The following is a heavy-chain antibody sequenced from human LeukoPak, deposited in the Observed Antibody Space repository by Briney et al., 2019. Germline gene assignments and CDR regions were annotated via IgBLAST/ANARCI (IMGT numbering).Heavy chain of an antibody. D-gene: IGHD5-12*01. Sequence: GGSLRLSCAASKFTLSNYWRTCVRDAPGKGLERVANINRDGSEKYYVDSVKGRFTISRNNDKNSMYLQMNRLGAEDTAVYYWARDLGTTGYDLLDPWGQGTLVTVSS. CDR3: ARDLGTTGYDLLDP. CDR2: INRDGSEK. V-gene: IGHV3-7*01. J-gene: IGHJ5*02. CDR1: KFTLSNYW.